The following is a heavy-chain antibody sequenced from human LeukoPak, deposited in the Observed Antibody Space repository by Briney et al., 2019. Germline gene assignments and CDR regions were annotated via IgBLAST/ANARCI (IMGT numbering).Heavy chain of an antibody. CDR1: GYSFTNYW. V-gene: IGHV5-51*01. CDR2: IYPGDPDS. CDR3: ARYGSSGWPYFDY. J-gene: IGHJ4*02. D-gene: IGHD6-19*01. Sequence: GESLKISCKGSGYSFTNYWIGWVRQMPGKGLGWMGIIYPGDPDSRYSPSFQGQVTMSADKSTTTAYLQWSSLKTLDTAMYYCARYGSSGWPYFDYWGQGTLVTVSS.